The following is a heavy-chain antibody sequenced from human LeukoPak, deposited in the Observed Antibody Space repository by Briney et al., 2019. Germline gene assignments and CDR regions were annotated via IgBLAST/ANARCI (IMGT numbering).Heavy chain of an antibody. J-gene: IGHJ6*03. CDR2: MYHRGST. V-gene: IGHV4-38-2*01. CDR3: ARVEAAGPYYYMDV. Sequence: TSETLSLTCAVSGYSISSGYYWGWIRQSPGKGLEGIGTMYHRGSTYYNPSLKSRVTISVDTSKNRFSLKLSSVTAADTAVYYCARVEAAGPYYYMDVWGKGTTVTVSS. CDR1: GYSISSGYY. D-gene: IGHD6-13*01.